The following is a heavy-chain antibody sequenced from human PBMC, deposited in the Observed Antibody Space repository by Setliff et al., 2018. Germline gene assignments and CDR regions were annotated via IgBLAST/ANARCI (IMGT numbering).Heavy chain of an antibody. Sequence: SETLSLTCTVSGGSISSGHYYWNWIRQPAGKGLEWIGRIYPSGSTNYNPSLKSRVTISVDTSKNQFSLKLSSVTTADTAVYYCARDLYCGGHCYQLFDSWGQGTLVTVPQ. CDR3: ARDLYCGGHCYQLFDS. J-gene: IGHJ4*02. CDR2: IYPSGST. V-gene: IGHV4-61*02. D-gene: IGHD2-21*02. CDR1: GGSISSGHYY.